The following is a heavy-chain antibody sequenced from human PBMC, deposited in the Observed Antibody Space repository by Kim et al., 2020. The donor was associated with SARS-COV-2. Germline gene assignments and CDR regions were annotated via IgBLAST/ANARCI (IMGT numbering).Heavy chain of an antibody. D-gene: IGHD3-10*01. V-gene: IGHV4-61*01. J-gene: IGHJ5*02. CDR1: GGSVSSGSYY. CDR3: ARKNLWFGEPKSTSWFDP. Sequence: SETLSLTCTVSGGSVSSGSYYWSWIRQPPGKGLEWIGYIYYSGSTNYNPSLKSRVTISVDTSKNQFSLKLSSVTAADTAVYYCARKNLWFGEPKSTSWFDPCGQGTLVTVSS. CDR2: IYYSGST.